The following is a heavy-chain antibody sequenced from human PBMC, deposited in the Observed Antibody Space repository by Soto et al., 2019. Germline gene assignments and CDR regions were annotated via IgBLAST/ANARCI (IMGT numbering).Heavy chain of an antibody. CDR1: GFTVSSNY. J-gene: IGHJ6*02. CDR3: ARDSYYDSSGNYYYGMDV. D-gene: IGHD3-22*01. Sequence: LRLSCAASGFTVSSNYMSWVRQAPGKGLEWVSVIYSGGSTYYADSVKGRFTISRDNSKNTLYLQMNSLRAEDTAVYYCARDSYYDSSGNYYYGMDVWGQGTTVTVYS. V-gene: IGHV3-53*01. CDR2: IYSGGST.